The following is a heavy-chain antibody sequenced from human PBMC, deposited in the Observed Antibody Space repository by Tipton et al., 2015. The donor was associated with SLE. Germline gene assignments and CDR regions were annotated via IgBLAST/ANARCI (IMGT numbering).Heavy chain of an antibody. CDR1: GGSISSGGDH. V-gene: IGHV4-61*09. CDR2: ISPTGRP. J-gene: IGHJ4*02. CDR3: ALYYGNLGGRGH. Sequence: TLSLTCSVSGGSISSGGDHWSWIRQPAGKGLEWIGYISPTGRPTYNPSLKSRVTISVDTSKNQFSLKLTSVTAADTAIYYCALYYGNLGGRGHWGQGTLVTVSS. D-gene: IGHD3-9*01.